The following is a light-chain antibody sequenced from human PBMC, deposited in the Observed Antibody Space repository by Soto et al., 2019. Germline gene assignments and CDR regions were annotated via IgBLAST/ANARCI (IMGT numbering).Light chain of an antibody. Sequence: DIQMTQSPSSLSASVGDRVTITCQASQDISNHLNWYQQKPGKAPKLLIIDASNLEAGVPSRFSGSGSATDFTVTITSLQPEDIATYYCQQYDTLPLTVGGGTKVEIK. V-gene: IGKV1-33*01. CDR2: DAS. J-gene: IGKJ4*01. CDR1: QDISNH. CDR3: QQYDTLPLT.